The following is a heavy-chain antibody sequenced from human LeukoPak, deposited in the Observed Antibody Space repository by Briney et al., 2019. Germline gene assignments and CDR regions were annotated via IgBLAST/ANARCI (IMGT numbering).Heavy chain of an antibody. Sequence: SVKVSCKASGGTFSSYAISWVRQAPGQGLEWMGGITPIFGTANYAQKFQGRVTITADESTSTAYMEPSSLRSEDTAVYYCARDGTLPPVSSSQHEGTYGMDVWGQGTTVTVSS. J-gene: IGHJ6*02. D-gene: IGHD6-13*01. CDR3: ARDGTLPPVSSSQHEGTYGMDV. V-gene: IGHV1-69*13. CDR2: ITPIFGTA. CDR1: GGTFSSYA.